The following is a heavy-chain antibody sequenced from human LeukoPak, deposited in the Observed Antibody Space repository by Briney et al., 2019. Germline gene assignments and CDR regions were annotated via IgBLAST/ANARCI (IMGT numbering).Heavy chain of an antibody. CDR1: GGSISSYY. J-gene: IGHJ3*02. Sequence: SETLSLTCTVSGGSISSYYWSWIRQPPGKGLEWIGYIYYSGSTNYNPSLKSRVTISVDTSKNQFSLKLSSVTAADTAVYYCARSGGLGDAFDIWGRGTMVTVSS. CDR2: IYYSGST. CDR3: ARSGGLGDAFDI. D-gene: IGHD3-10*01. V-gene: IGHV4-59*01.